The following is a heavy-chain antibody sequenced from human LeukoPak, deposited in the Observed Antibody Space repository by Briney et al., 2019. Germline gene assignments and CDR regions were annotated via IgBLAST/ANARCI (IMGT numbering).Heavy chain of an antibody. CDR3: ARVKGFSASPDY. V-gene: IGHV4-34*01. CDR1: GGSFSGYY. CDR2: INHSGST. D-gene: IGHD2/OR15-2a*01. J-gene: IGHJ4*02. Sequence: PSETLSLTCAVYGGSFSGYYWSWIRQPPGKGLEWIGDINHSGSTNYNPSLKSRVTISVDTSKNQFSLKLSSVTAADTAVYYCARVKGFSASPDYWGQGTLVTVSS.